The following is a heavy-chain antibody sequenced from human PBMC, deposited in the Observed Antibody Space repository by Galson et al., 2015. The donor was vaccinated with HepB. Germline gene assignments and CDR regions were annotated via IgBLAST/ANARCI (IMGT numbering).Heavy chain of an antibody. Sequence: SLRLSCAASGFTFDDYAMHWVRQAPGKGLEWVSGISCNSGSIGYADSVKGRFTISRDNAKNSLYLQMNSLRAEDTALYYCAKDVLEHPAAIDYWGQGTLVTVSS. D-gene: IGHD1/OR15-1a*01. V-gene: IGHV3-9*01. CDR2: ISCNSGSI. CDR3: AKDVLEHPAAIDY. CDR1: GFTFDDYA. J-gene: IGHJ4*02.